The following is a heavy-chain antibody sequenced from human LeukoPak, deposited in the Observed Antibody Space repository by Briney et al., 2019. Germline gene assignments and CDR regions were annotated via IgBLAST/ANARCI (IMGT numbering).Heavy chain of an antibody. CDR1: GYTISSGYY. D-gene: IGHD3-10*01. Sequence: SETLSLTCAVSGYTISSGYYWGWIRQPPGKGLEWIGSIYHSGSTYYNPSLKSRVTISVDTSKNQFSLKLSSVTAADTAVYYCARDVLLWFGELPAHAFDIWGQGTMVTVSS. CDR2: IYHSGST. CDR3: ARDVLLWFGELPAHAFDI. V-gene: IGHV4-38-2*02. J-gene: IGHJ3*02.